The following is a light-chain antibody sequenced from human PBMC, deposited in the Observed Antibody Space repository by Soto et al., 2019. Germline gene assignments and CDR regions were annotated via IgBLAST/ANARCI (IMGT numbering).Light chain of an antibody. CDR1: QGISTY. J-gene: IGKJ1*01. CDR2: AAS. CDR3: QQSYSTTWT. Sequence: DIQMTQSPSSLSASVGDRDTITCRASQGISTYLNWYQQKPGKAPKXMIYAASSLQSGVPSRFSGSGSETDFTLTISSLQPEDFATYSCQQSYSTTWTFGQGTKVDIK. V-gene: IGKV1-39*01.